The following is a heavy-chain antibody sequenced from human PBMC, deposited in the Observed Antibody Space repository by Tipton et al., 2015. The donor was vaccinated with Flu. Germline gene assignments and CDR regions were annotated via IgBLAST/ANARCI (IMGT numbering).Heavy chain of an antibody. CDR2: IYYSGST. J-gene: IGHJ4*02. V-gene: IGHV4-59*01. CDR1: GGSISSYY. Sequence: TLSLTCTVSGGSISSYYWSWIRQPPGKGLEWIGYIYYSGSTNYNPSLKSRVTISVDTSKNQFSLKLSSVTAADTAVYYCARGVGGYGDQSDYWGQGTLVTVSS. CDR3: ARGVGGYGDQSDY. D-gene: IGHD4-17*01.